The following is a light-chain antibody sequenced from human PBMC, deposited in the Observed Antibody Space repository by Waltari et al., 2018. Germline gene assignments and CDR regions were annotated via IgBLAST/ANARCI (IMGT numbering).Light chain of an antibody. J-gene: IGLJ2*01. CDR2: EVN. CDR3: CSYAGTPRVV. CDR1: NTDIGSYNL. Sequence: QSALTQPASVSGSPGQSIHLSCPGTNTDIGSYNLVSWYQHHPGKAPKVIIFEVNKRPSGVANRFSGSKSGNTASLTVSGLHPEDEADYYCCSYAGTPRVVFGGGTKLTVL. V-gene: IGLV2-23*02.